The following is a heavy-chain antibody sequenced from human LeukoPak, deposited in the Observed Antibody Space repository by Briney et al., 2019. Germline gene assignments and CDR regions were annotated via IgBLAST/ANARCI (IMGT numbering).Heavy chain of an antibody. CDR2: IYYSGST. V-gene: IGHV4-59*12. D-gene: IGHD4-17*01. CDR1: GGSISSYY. CDR3: ARGGDYWVDYFDY. Sequence: SETLSLTCTVSGGSISSYYWSWIRQPPGKGLEWIGYIYYSGSTNYNPSLKSRVTISVDTSKNQFSLKLSSVTAADTAVYYCARGGDYWVDYFDYWGRGTLVTVSS. J-gene: IGHJ4*02.